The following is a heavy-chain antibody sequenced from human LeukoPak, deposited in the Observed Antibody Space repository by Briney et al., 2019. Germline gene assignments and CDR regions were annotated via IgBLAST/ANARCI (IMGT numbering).Heavy chain of an antibody. Sequence: ASVKVSCKASGYTFTGYYMHWVRQAPGQGLEWMGWINPNSGGTNYAQKFQGRVTMTRGTSIRTAYMELSRLRSDDTAVYYCARVPPQWLVSYYYGMDVWGQGTTVTVSS. CDR2: INPNSGGT. CDR3: ARVPPQWLVSYYYGMDV. V-gene: IGHV1-2*02. CDR1: GYTFTGYY. D-gene: IGHD6-19*01. J-gene: IGHJ6*02.